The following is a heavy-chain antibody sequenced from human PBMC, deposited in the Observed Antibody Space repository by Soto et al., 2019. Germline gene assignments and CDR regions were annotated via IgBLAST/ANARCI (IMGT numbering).Heavy chain of an antibody. D-gene: IGHD3-22*01. CDR3: ARSHYYDSSGYYYFDY. CDR1: GGTFSSYA. V-gene: IGHV1-69*01. CDR2: IIPIFGTT. J-gene: IGHJ4*02. Sequence: SVKVSCKASGGTFSSYAISWVRQAPVQGLEWMGGIIPIFGTTRHAQKFQGRVTSSADESTSTVHMELSRLTSEDTALYFCARSHYYDSSGYYYFDYWGQGTPVTVSS.